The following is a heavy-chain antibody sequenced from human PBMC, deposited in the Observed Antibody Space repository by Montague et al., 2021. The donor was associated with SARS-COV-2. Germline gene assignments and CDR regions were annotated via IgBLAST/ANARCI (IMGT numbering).Heavy chain of an antibody. D-gene: IGHD4-17*01. CDR3: ARDYGDYSYYYGLDV. V-gene: IGHV4-61*02. CDR1: GGSISSGSYY. CDR2: IYSSGST. J-gene: IGHJ6*02. Sequence: TLSVTCTVTGGSISSGSYYWSWIRQSAGKGLEWIGRIYSSGSTNYNPSLKSRVTMSVDTSKNQFSLKVSSVTAADTAVYYCARDYGDYSYYYGLDVWGQGTTVTVSS.